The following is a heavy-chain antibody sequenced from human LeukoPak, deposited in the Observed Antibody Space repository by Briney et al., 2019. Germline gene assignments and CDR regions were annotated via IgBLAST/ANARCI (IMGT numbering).Heavy chain of an antibody. Sequence: GGSLRLSCAASGFSFSRYWMSWVRQAPGKGLEWVANIKQDGSEKNYVESVKGRFTISRDNAKNSLYLQTNSLRAEDTAVYYCARAGQEWFGELGFDQWGQGTLVTVSS. D-gene: IGHD3-10*01. J-gene: IGHJ4*02. CDR3: ARAGQEWFGELGFDQ. CDR1: GFSFSRYW. V-gene: IGHV3-7*01. CDR2: IKQDGSEK.